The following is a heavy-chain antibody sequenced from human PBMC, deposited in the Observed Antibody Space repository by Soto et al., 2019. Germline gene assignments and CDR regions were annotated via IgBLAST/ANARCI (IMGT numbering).Heavy chain of an antibody. V-gene: IGHV4-39*01. J-gene: IGHJ3*02. D-gene: IGHD1-26*01. CDR3: ARHGVGATNDDAFDI. Sequence: SETLSLTCTVSGGSISSSSYYWGWIRQPPGKGLEWIGSIYYSGSTYYNPSLKSRVTISVDTSKNQFSLKLSSVTAADTAVYYCARHGVGATNDDAFDIWGQGTMVTVSS. CDR1: GGSISSSSYY. CDR2: IYYSGST.